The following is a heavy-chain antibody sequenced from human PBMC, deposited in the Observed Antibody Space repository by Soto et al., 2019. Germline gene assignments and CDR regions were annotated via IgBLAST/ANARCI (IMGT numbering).Heavy chain of an antibody. V-gene: IGHV1-18*01. J-gene: IGHJ4*02. CDR2: ISGYNGNT. Sequence: ASVKVSCKTSGYTFTSYGFTWVRQAPGQGLEWMGWISGYNGNTNYAQNVQGRVSMTTDPSTSTAYMELRSLRSDDTAVYYCARGSPRQVWIQLWFFDYWGQGTLVTVSS. CDR3: ARGSPRQVWIQLWFFDY. D-gene: IGHD5-18*01. CDR1: GYTFTSYG.